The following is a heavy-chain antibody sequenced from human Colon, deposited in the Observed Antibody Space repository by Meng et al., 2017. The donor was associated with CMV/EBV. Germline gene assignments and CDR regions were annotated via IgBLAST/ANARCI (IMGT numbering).Heavy chain of an antibody. D-gene: IGHD3/OR15-3a*01. CDR3: AKGAEYFDFWTAPD. CDR1: GFMFSNYE. J-gene: IGHJ4*02. CDR2: IDTSGYTV. Sequence: GESLKISCAASGFMFSNYEMNWVRQAPGKGLEWVSYIDTSGYTVSYGDSVKGRFTISRDNSGNRLYLQMDNLRADDTAIYYCAKGAEYFDFWTAPDWGQGTLVTVSS. V-gene: IGHV3-48*03.